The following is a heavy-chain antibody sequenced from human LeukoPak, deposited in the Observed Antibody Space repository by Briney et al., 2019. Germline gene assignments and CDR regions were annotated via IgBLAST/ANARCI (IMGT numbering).Heavy chain of an antibody. CDR3: AARKGDQTTAY. V-gene: IGHV3-7*01. CDR1: RFTFTSLW. Sequence: GGSLRLSCVPSRFTFTSLWMKWVRLVPREGLEWVANVNLDGSEQFYLESVRGRFTISRDNAKNSLSLQMTNLRDEDTAVYYCAARKGDQTTAYWGQGTLITVSA. CDR2: VNLDGSEQ. J-gene: IGHJ4*02. D-gene: IGHD1-14*01.